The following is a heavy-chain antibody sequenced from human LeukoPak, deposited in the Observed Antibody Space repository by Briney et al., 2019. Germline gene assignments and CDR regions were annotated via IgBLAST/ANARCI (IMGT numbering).Heavy chain of an antibody. J-gene: IGHJ3*02. CDR2: ISSSSYI. CDR3: AREPYLPGAFDI. Sequence: GGSLRLSCAASGFTFSSYSMNWVRQAPGKGLEWVSSISSSSYIYYADSVKGRFTISRDNAKNSLYLQMNSLRAEDTAVYYCAREPYLPGAFDIWGQGTMVTVSS. CDR1: GFTFSSYS. V-gene: IGHV3-21*01.